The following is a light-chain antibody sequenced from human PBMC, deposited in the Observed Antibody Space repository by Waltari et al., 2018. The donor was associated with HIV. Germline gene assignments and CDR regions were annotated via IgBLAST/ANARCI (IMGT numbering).Light chain of an antibody. CDR1: SSNIGAGYD. Sequence: QSVLTQPPSVSGAPGQRVTISCPGSSSNIGAGYDIHWYQQLPGTTPKLSIYCYSDRPSGVPDRFSGSKSGTSASLAITGLQAEDEADYYCQSFDNSLSGWVFGGGTKLTVL. J-gene: IGLJ3*02. V-gene: IGLV1-40*01. CDR2: CYS. CDR3: QSFDNSLSGWV.